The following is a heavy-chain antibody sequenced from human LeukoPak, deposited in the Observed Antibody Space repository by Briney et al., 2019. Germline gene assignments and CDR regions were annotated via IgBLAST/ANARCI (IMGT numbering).Heavy chain of an antibody. D-gene: IGHD2-2*01. V-gene: IGHV4-61*02. Sequence: SETLSLTCTVSGGSIGSGNYYWSWIRQPAGKGLEWIGRIYTRGSTNYNPSLKSRVTISVDTSKNQFSLRLSSVTAADTAVYYCARAPGYCSSTSCSWDDAFDIWGQGTMVTVSS. J-gene: IGHJ3*02. CDR3: ARAPGYCSSTSCSWDDAFDI. CDR1: GGSIGSGNYY. CDR2: IYTRGST.